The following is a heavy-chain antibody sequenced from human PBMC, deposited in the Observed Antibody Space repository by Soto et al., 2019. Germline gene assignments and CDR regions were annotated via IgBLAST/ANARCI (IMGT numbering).Heavy chain of an antibody. D-gene: IGHD2-15*01. Sequence: GGSLRLSCTASGFTFGDYAMSWFRQAPGKGLEWVGFIRSKAYGGTTEYAASVKGRFTISRDDSKSIAYLQMNSLKTEDTAVYYCTRDGDCSGGSCYSPLLDYYYYGMDVWGQGTTVTVSS. CDR1: GFTFGDYA. V-gene: IGHV3-49*03. J-gene: IGHJ6*02. CDR2: IRSKAYGGTT. CDR3: TRDGDCSGGSCYSPLLDYYYYGMDV.